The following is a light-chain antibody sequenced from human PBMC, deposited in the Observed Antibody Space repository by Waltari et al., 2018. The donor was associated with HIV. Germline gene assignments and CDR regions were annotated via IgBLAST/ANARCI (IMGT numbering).Light chain of an antibody. CDR1: RSNLGSNY. CDR2: RNN. V-gene: IGLV1-47*01. CDR3: EAWDDSLSGYV. Sequence: QSFLPQPPSPSGSPGQRFTVSCSGRRSNLGSNYVYWYHQQPGTAPKLLIFRNNQRPSGVPDRFSGSKSGNSASLAISGVRSEDEAEYYCEAWDDSLSGYVFGTGTKVTVL. J-gene: IGLJ1*01.